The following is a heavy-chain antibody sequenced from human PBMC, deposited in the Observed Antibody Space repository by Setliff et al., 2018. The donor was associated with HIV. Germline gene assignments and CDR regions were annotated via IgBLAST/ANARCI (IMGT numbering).Heavy chain of an antibody. CDR1: DFNFNKYR. J-gene: IGHJ4*02. Sequence: GGSLRLSCVASDFNFNKYRMHWVRQAPGKAPEWVAVISFDGVDKFYADSVKGRFTISRDNSKNTLDLQMNSLTAEDTAVYYCAKDYGYASGWFKGYFDYWGQGTLVTVSS. CDR2: ISFDGVDK. CDR3: AKDYGYASGWFKGYFDY. V-gene: IGHV3-30*18. D-gene: IGHD6-19*01.